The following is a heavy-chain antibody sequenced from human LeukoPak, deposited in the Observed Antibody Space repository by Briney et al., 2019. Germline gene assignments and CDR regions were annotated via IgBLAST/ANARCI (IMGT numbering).Heavy chain of an antibody. D-gene: IGHD3-9*01. Sequence: GGSLRLSCAASGFTFSSYGMSWVRQAPGKGLEWVSAISGSGGSTYYADSVKGRFTISRDNSKNTLYLQMNSLRAEDTAVYYCAKNYLRYFDRPEFDYWGQGTLVTVSS. CDR3: AKNYLRYFDRPEFDY. J-gene: IGHJ4*02. CDR1: GFTFSSYG. CDR2: ISGSGGST. V-gene: IGHV3-23*01.